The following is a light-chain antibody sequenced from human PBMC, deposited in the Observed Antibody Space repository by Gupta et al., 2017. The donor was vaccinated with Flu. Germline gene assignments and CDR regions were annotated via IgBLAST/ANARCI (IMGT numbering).Light chain of an antibody. CDR1: QRVSSSY. J-gene: IGKJ4*01. CDR3: QQYGSSP. CDR2: DAS. V-gene: IGKV3D-20*01. Sequence: EIVLTQPPATLPLSPGARATLSCGASQRVSSSYLAWYQQKPGLAPRLLIYDASSRATGIPDRFSGSGSGTDFTLTISRLEPEDFAVYYCQQYGSSPFGGGTRVEIK.